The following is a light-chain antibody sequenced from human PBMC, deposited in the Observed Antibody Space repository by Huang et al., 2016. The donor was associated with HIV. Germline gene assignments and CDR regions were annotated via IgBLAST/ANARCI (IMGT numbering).Light chain of an antibody. Sequence: EIVMTQSPGTLTVSPGERATLSCRASQSVSSNLAWYQQKPGQHPRLLIYGASTRATGIPARFSGSGSVTEFTLTISSLQSEDFGVYYCHQYTKWPSWTFGQGTKVEIK. CDR3: HQYTKWPSWT. CDR2: GAS. V-gene: IGKV3-15*01. J-gene: IGKJ1*01. CDR1: QSVSSN.